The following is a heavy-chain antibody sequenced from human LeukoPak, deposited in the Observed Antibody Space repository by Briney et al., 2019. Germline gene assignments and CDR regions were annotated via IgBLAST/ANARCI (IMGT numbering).Heavy chain of an antibody. CDR2: IYTSGST. Sequence: SETLSLTCTVSGGSISSYCWSWIRQPAGKGLEWIGRIYTSGSTNYNPSLKSRVTMSVDTSKNQFSLKLSSVTAADTAVYYCARSGGPRFYYYYYMDVWGKGTTVTVSS. CDR1: GGSISSYC. J-gene: IGHJ6*03. V-gene: IGHV4-4*07. CDR3: ARSGGPRFYYYYYMDV. D-gene: IGHD3-10*01.